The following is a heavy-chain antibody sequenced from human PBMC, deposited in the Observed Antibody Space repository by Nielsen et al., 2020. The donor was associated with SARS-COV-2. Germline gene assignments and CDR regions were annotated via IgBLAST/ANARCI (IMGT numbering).Heavy chain of an antibody. J-gene: IGHJ5*02. CDR2: IKQDGSEK. D-gene: IGHD3-3*01. Sequence: GESLKISCAASGFTFSSYWMSWVRQAPGKGLEWVANIKQDGSEKYYVDSVKGRFTISRDNAKNSLFLQMNSLRAEDTAVYYCAREGAIFGVPYSWFDPWGQGTLVTVSS. CDR1: GFTFSSYW. CDR3: AREGAIFGVPYSWFDP. V-gene: IGHV3-7*03.